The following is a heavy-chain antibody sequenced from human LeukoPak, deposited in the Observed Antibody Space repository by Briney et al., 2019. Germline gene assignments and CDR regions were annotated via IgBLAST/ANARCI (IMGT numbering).Heavy chain of an antibody. D-gene: IGHD1-1*01. V-gene: IGHV3-23*01. CDR3: AKDYNAFDF. CDR2: ISGSGSRT. Sequence: GGSLRLSCETSGFTFSHYAMSWVRQTPGKGLEWVSAISGSGSRTYYADSVKARFTVSRDNSKNILYLQMHSLTVEDTAIYFCAKDYNAFDFWGQGTLVTVSS. J-gene: IGHJ4*02. CDR1: GFTFSHYA.